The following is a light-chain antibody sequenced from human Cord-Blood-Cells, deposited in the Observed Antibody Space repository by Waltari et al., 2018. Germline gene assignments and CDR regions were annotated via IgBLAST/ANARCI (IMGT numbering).Light chain of an antibody. CDR3: AAWDDSLNAWV. CDR1: SSNIGSNT. V-gene: IGLV1-44*01. CDR2: SNN. Sequence: QSVLTQPPSASGTPGQRVTISCSGSSSNIGSNTVNWYQQLQGTAPKLLIYSNNRRPSGCPVRFPCSKSGTAASLAISGLQSEDEADYDCAAWDDSLNAWVFGGGTKLTVL. J-gene: IGLJ3*02.